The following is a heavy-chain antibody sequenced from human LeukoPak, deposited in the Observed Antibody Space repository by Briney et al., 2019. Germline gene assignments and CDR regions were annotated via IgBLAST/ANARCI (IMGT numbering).Heavy chain of an antibody. D-gene: IGHD6-13*01. CDR3: ARVTGYSSSWYFDY. CDR1: GGSFSGYY. J-gene: IGHJ4*02. CDR2: INLSGST. Sequence: SETLSLTCAVYGGSFSGYYWSWIRQPPGKGLEWIGEINLSGSTNYNPSLKSRVTISVDTSKNQFSLKLSSVTAADTAVYYCARVTGYSSSWYFDYWGQGTLVTVSS. V-gene: IGHV4-34*01.